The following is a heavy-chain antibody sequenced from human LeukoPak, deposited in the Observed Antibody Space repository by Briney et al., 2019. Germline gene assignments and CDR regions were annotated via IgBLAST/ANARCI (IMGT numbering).Heavy chain of an antibody. CDR1: GYSFTSYW. CDR3: ARQAVPVAKYFQH. D-gene: IGHD2-2*01. CDR2: IYPGDSDT. V-gene: IGHV5-51*01. Sequence: GESLKISCQCSGYSFTSYWIGWVRQMPGKGLEWMGIIYPGDSDTRYSPSFQGQVTISADKSISTAYLQWSSLKASDTAMYYCARQAVPVAKYFQHWGQGTLVTVSS. J-gene: IGHJ1*01.